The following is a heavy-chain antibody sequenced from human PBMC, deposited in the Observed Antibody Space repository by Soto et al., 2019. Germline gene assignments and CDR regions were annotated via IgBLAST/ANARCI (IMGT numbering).Heavy chain of an antibody. CDR1: GFTFSSYA. D-gene: IGHD3-22*01. V-gene: IGHV3-23*01. CDR3: AKQRTRDYYDSSGYDAFDI. J-gene: IGHJ3*02. Sequence: GGSLRLSCAASGFTFSSYAMSWVRQAPGKGLEWVSAISGSGGSTYYADSVKGRFTISRDNSKNTLYLQMNSLRAEDTAVYYCAKQRTRDYYDSSGYDAFDIWGQGTMVTVSS. CDR2: ISGSGGST.